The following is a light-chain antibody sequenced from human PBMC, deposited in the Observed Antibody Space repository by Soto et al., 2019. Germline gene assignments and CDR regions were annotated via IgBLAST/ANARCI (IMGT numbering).Light chain of an antibody. Sequence: QSALTQPASVSGSPGQSITISCTGTSSDVGGYNYVSWYQQHPGKAPKFMIYDVSSRPSGVSNRFSGSKSGNTASLTISGLQAEDEADYYCCSYTTSNTRQIVFGTGTKVP. CDR2: DVS. J-gene: IGLJ1*01. V-gene: IGLV2-14*03. CDR1: SSDVGGYNY. CDR3: CSYTTSNTRQIV.